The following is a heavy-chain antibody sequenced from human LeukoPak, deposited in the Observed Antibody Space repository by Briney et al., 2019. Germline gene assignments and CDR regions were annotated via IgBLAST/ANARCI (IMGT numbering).Heavy chain of an antibody. J-gene: IGHJ4*02. CDR2: INHSGST. Sequence: PSETLSLTCNVSGFSLTIGYFWSWIRQPPGKGLEWIGEINHSGSTNYNPSLKSRVTISVDTSKNQFSLKLSSVTAADTAVYYCAGGGSSWGYWGQGTLVTVSS. D-gene: IGHD2-15*01. CDR3: AGGGSSWGY. CDR1: GFSLTIGYF. V-gene: IGHV4-34*01.